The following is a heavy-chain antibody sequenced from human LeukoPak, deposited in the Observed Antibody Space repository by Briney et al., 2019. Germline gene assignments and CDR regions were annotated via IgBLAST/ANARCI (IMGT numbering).Heavy chain of an antibody. D-gene: IGHD4-17*01. CDR3: AKDTTVTTFFVDAFDI. CDR1: GFTFSSYG. CDR2: IRYDGSNK. V-gene: IGHV3-30*02. Sequence: PGGSLRLSCAASGFTFSSYGMHWVRQAPGKGLEWVAFIRYDGSNKYYADSVKGRFTISRDNSTNTVYLQMNSLRAEDTAVYYCAKDTTVTTFFVDAFDIWGQGTMVTVSS. J-gene: IGHJ3*02.